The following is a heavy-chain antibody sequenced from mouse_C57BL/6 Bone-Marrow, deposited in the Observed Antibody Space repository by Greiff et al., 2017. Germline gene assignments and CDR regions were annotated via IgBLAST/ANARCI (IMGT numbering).Heavy chain of an antibody. V-gene: IGHV5-4*01. J-gene: IGHJ3*01. CDR3: ARDVPIDDGYYTGFAY. D-gene: IGHD2-3*01. CDR2: ISDGGSYT. Sequence: EVKLMESGGGLVKPGGSLKLSCAASGFTFSSYAMSWVRQTPEKRLEWVATISDGGSYTYYPDNVKGRFTISRDNAKTNLYLQMSHLKSEDTAMYYCARDVPIDDGYYTGFAYWGQGTLVTVSA. CDR1: GFTFSSYA.